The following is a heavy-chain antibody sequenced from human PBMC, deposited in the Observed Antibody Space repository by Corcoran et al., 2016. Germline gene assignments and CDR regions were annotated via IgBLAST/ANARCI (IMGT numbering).Heavy chain of an antibody. J-gene: IGHJ5*02. D-gene: IGHD2-15*01. V-gene: IGHV1-18*01. CDR2: ISAYNGNT. Sequence: QVQLVQSGAEVKKPGASVKVSCKASGYTFTSYGISWVRQAPGQGLEWMGWISAYNGNTNYAQKLQGRVTMTTDTSTSTAYMELRSLRSDDTAVYYWARYPDCSGGSCYSKDLNWFDPGGQGTLVTVSS. CDR1: GYTFTSYG. CDR3: ARYPDCSGGSCYSKDLNWFDP.